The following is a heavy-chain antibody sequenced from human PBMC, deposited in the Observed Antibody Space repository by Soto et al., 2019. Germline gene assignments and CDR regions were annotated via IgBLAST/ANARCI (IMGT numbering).Heavy chain of an antibody. D-gene: IGHD3-10*01. V-gene: IGHV3-23*01. Sequence: EVQLLESGGGLVQPGGSLRLSCVVSGFTFSSHSMSWVRQAPGKGLEWVSSISTSGSGTYHADSVKGRFAISRDNSNNTLFLQMNSLRAEDTAEYYSARGSSESGYWGQGTLVTVSS. CDR2: ISTSGSGT. CDR3: ARGSSESGY. CDR1: GFTFSSHS. J-gene: IGHJ4*02.